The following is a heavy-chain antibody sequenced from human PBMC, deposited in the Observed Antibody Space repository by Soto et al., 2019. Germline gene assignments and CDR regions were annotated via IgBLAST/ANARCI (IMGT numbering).Heavy chain of an antibody. V-gene: IGHV3-23*01. D-gene: IGHD2-15*01. CDR1: GFTFSSYA. CDR2: ISGSGGST. CDR3: AKEIVVVVAATGGFDY. Sequence: GSLRLSCAASGFTFSSYAMSWVRQAPGKGLEWVSAISGSGGSTYYADSVKGRFTISRDNSKNTLYLQMNSLRAEDTAVYYCAKEIVVVVAATGGFDYWGQGTLVTVSS. J-gene: IGHJ4*02.